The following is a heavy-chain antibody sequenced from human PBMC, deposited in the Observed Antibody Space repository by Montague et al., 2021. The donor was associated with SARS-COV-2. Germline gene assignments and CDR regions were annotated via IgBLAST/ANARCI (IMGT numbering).Heavy chain of an antibody. CDR3: ARGRQHINMVVVVVTGGEYYFDF. CDR2: INHRVST. J-gene: IGHJ4*02. V-gene: IGHV4-34*01. CDR1: DGSFSVYS. D-gene: IGHD3-22*01. Sequence: SETLSLTCAAYDGSFSVYSSTSTRHPPGEGLGWIGVINHRVSTNFNPSRKSRATISVATPKNQFALKMTSVTAADTAVYYCARGRQHINMVVVVVTGGEYYFDFWGQGTLVAVSS.